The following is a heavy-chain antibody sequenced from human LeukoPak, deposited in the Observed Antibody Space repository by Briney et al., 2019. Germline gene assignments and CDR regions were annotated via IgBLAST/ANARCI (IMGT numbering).Heavy chain of an antibody. D-gene: IGHD5-12*01. V-gene: IGHV1-69*04. CDR3: AQHSGYDSYYYYYGMDV. Sequence: WASVKVSCKASGGTFSSYAISWVRQAPGQGLEWMGRIIPILGIANYAQKFQGRVTITADKSTSTAYMELSSLRSEDTAVYYCAQHSGYDSYYYYYGMDVWGQGTTVTVSS. CDR2: IIPILGIA. CDR1: GGTFSSYA. J-gene: IGHJ6*02.